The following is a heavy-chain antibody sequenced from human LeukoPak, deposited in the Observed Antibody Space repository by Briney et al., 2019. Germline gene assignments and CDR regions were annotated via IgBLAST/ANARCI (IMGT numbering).Heavy chain of an antibody. Sequence: GGSLRLSCAPSEFTFSEHWMHCARQVPGKGLVYIAYIDNDGTNTNYADSVKGRFTISRDNAKHTLYLKMNSLRVEDTAVYYCVRDRLHNCFDPWGQGTLVTVSS. V-gene: IGHV3-74*01. CDR1: EFTFSEHW. J-gene: IGHJ5*02. CDR3: VRDRLHNCFDP. D-gene: IGHD6-6*01. CDR2: IDNDGTNT.